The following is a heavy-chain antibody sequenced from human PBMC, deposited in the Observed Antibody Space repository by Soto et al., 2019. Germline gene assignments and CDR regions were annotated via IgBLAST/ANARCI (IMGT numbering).Heavy chain of an antibody. CDR2: ISGSGTST. D-gene: IGHD2-21*01. Sequence: VGSLRLSCAASGFTFSSYALNWVRQAPGKGLEWVAEISGSGTSTYYAPSVKGRFIISSDSSKNTLYLRMYSLRAEDTAMYYCAKSLSALFSLGDFKYWGQGALVTVSS. CDR3: AKSLSALFSLGDFKY. J-gene: IGHJ4*02. V-gene: IGHV3-23*01. CDR1: GFTFSSYA.